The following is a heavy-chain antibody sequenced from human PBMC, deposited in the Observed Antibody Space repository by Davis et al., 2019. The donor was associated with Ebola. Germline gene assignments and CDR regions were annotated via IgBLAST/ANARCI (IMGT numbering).Heavy chain of an antibody. CDR2: INHSGST. CDR3: ARAYLDIVVVPAPLAAAEPRGWFDP. Sequence: PSETLSLTCAVYGGSFSGYYWSWIRQPPGKGLEWIGEINHSGSTNYNPSLKSRVTISVDTSKNQFSLKLSSVTAADTAVYYCARAYLDIVVVPAPLAAAEPRGWFDPWGQGTLVTVSS. CDR1: GGSFSGYY. J-gene: IGHJ5*02. D-gene: IGHD2-2*01. V-gene: IGHV4-34*01.